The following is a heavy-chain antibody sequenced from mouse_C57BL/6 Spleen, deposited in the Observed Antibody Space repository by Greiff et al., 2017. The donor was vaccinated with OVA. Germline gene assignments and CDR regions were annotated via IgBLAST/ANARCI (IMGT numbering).Heavy chain of an antibody. CDR1: GFSLSTFGMG. CDR2: IWWDDDK. J-gene: IGHJ4*01. D-gene: IGHD2-5*01. Sequence: QVTLKVAGPGILQPSQTLSLTGSFAGFSLSTFGMGVGWIRQPSGKGLEWLAHIWWDDDKYYNPALKSRLTISKDTSKNQVFLKIANVDTADTATYYCARIEYYSNSVRFFYYAMDYWGQGTSVTVSS. CDR3: ARIEYYSNSVRFFYYAMDY. V-gene: IGHV8-8*01.